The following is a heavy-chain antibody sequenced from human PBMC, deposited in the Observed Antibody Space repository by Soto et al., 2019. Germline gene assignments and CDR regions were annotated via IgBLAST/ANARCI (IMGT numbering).Heavy chain of an antibody. V-gene: IGHV2-5*02. CDR1: GFSLSTSGVG. J-gene: IGHJ4*02. CDR2: IYWDDDK. D-gene: IGHD6-13*01. Sequence: SGPTLVNPTQTLTLTCTFSGFSLSTSGVGVGWIRQPPGKALEWLALIYWDDDKRYSPSLKSRLTITKDTSKNQVVLTMTNLVLVDTAKFYCAHRPKAAAVTVWGRGTLVPVSS. CDR3: AHRPKAAAVTV.